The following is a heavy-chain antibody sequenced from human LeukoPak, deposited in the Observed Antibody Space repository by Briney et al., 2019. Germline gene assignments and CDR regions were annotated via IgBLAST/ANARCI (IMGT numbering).Heavy chain of an antibody. CDR2: VFYSGST. CDR3: ARDTLLYCSSTSCHTFDY. CDR1: GSSIRDNYY. J-gene: IGHJ4*02. V-gene: IGHV4-38-2*02. D-gene: IGHD2-2*01. Sequence: NPSETLSLTCTIIGSSIRDNYYWGWIRRPPGKGLEWIGSVFYSGSTYYNPSLKSRVTISVDTSKNQFSLKLSSVTAADTAVYYCARDTLLYCSSTSCHTFDYWGQGTLVTVSS.